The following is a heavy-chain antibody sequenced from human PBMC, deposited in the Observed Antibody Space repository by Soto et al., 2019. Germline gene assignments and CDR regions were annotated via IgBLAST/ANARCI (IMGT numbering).Heavy chain of an antibody. CDR2: IFSSWTT. CDR1: GDSSGSGKKY. Sequence: PSETLSLTCTVAGDSSGSGKKYWIWIRQAPGKGLEWIGYIFSSWTTYYHPSLKSRLTMSLDTSQNQLSLKLNSVTAADTAVYFCARVPSPFDFYYAMDVWGQGTTVTVSS. D-gene: IGHD3-16*01. CDR3: ARVPSPFDFYYAMDV. V-gene: IGHV4-30-4*02. J-gene: IGHJ6*02.